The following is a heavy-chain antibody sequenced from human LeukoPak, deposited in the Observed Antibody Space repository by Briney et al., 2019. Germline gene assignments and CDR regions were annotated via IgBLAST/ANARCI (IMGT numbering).Heavy chain of an antibody. CDR3: GRAETLTGPWDY. J-gene: IGHJ4*02. Sequence: GGSLRLSCIVSGFTFSPYTINWVRQAPGKGLEWVSSISTGSSYIYYADSVKGRFTISRDNAKNSLYLQMNSLRPEDTAVYYCGRAETLTGPWDYWGQGTLVIVSS. D-gene: IGHD3-9*01. CDR1: GFTFSPYT. CDR2: ISTGSSYI. V-gene: IGHV3-21*01.